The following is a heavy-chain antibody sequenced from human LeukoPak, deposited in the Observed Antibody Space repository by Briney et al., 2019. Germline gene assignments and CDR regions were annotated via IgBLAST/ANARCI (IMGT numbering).Heavy chain of an antibody. J-gene: IGHJ3*02. D-gene: IGHD1-26*01. CDR1: GFTFSSYA. CDR2: ISYDGSNK. Sequence: GGSLRLSCAASGFTFSSYAMHWVRQAPGKGLEWVAVISYDGSNKYYADSVKGRFTISRDNSKNTLYLQMNSLRAEDTAVYYCARGHSGSYFEDAFDIWGQGIMVTVSS. V-gene: IGHV3-30*04. CDR3: ARGHSGSYFEDAFDI.